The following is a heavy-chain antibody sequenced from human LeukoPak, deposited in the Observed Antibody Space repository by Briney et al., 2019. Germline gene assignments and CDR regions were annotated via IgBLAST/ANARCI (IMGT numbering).Heavy chain of an antibody. CDR1: GFTFSSYA. CDR3: AKDGGYCSGGSCYSNFDY. D-gene: IGHD2-15*01. V-gene: IGHV3-23*01. CDR2: ISGSGGST. Sequence: PGGSLRLSCAASGFTFSSYAMSWVRQAPGKGLEWVSAISGSGGSTYYADSVTGRFTISRDNFKNTLYLQMNSLRAEDTAVYYCAKDGGYCSGGSCYSNFDYWGQGTLVTVSS. J-gene: IGHJ4*02.